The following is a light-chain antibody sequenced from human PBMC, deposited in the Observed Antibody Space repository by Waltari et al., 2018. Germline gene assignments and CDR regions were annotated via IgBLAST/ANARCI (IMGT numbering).Light chain of an antibody. V-gene: IGKV1D-12*01. CDR2: AAS. CDR3: QQADTYPLT. CDR1: QGITY. Sequence: DIQMTQSPSSVSAAVGDRVTIPCRASQGITYLAWYQQKPGKAPKLLIYAASSLQNGVPSRFSGSGSWTDFTLTIGSLQPEDFATYYCQQADTYPLTFGGGTKVEIK. J-gene: IGKJ4*01.